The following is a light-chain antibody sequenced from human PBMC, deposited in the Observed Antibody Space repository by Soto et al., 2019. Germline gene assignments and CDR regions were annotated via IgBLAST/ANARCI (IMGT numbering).Light chain of an antibody. Sequence: QSALTQPRSVSGSPGQSVTISCTGTSSDVGGYNYVSWYQQHPGKAPKLMIYDVSKRPSGVPDRFSGSNSGNTASLTISGLQAEDEADYYCCSYAGRYSYVFGTGTKVTVL. CDR3: CSYAGRYSYV. J-gene: IGLJ1*01. CDR2: DVS. CDR1: SSDVGGYNY. V-gene: IGLV2-11*01.